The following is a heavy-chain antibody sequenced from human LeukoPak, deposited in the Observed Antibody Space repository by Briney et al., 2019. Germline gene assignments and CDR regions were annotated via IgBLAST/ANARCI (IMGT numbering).Heavy chain of an antibody. CDR1: GFTFGDYA. D-gene: IGHD3-22*01. CDR2: IRSKAYGGTT. Sequence: GGSLRLSCTASGFTFGDYAMSWFRQAPGKGLEWVGFIRSKAYGGTTEYAASVKGRFTISRDDSKSIAYLQMNSLKTEDTAVYYCTRVRDSSGYYLGAYYFDYWGQGTLVTVSS. CDR3: TRVRDSSGYYLGAYYFDY. V-gene: IGHV3-49*03. J-gene: IGHJ4*02.